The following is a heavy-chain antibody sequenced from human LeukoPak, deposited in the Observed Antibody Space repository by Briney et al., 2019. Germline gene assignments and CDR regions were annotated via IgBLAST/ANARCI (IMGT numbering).Heavy chain of an antibody. V-gene: IGHV3-30*03. J-gene: IGHJ4*02. CDR2: ISYDGSNK. D-gene: IGHD3-9*01. CDR3: ATLYDILTGYPSRVDY. CDR1: GFTFSIYG. Sequence: PGRSLRLSCAASGFTFSIYGMHWVRQAPGKGLEWVAVISYDGSNKYYADSVKGRFTISRDNSKNTLYLQMNSLRAEDTAVYYCATLYDILTGYPSRVDYWGQGTLVTVSS.